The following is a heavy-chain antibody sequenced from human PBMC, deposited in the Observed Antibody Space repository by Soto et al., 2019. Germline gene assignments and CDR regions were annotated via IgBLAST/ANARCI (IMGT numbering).Heavy chain of an antibody. Sequence: SGTLSLTRTFSCCPFSSYSNHSCSWIREPPGKGLEWIGYISYSGSTSYNPSLKSRLIISVDTSQNQVSLKLASVTAADTAVYYCLTQGFGPLHGLVDVWGQGTTVTVSS. CDR1: CCPFSSYSNHS. CDR3: LTQGFGPLHGLVDV. D-gene: IGHD3-10*01. V-gene: IGHV4-59*08. J-gene: IGHJ6*02. CDR2: ISYSGST.